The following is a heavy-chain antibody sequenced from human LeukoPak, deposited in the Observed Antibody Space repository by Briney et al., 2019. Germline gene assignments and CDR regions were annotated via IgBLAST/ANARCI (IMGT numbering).Heavy chain of an antibody. Sequence: SETLSLTCTVSGGSISSSSYYWGWIRQPPGKGLEWIGSIYYSGSTYYNPSLKSRVTISVDTSKNQFSLKLSSVTAADTAVYYCARGSSMGGAYYYYYYMDVWGKGTTVTVSS. CDR1: GGSISSSSYY. CDR2: IYYSGST. V-gene: IGHV4-39*07. CDR3: ARGSSMGGAYYYYYYMDV. D-gene: IGHD2/OR15-2a*01. J-gene: IGHJ6*03.